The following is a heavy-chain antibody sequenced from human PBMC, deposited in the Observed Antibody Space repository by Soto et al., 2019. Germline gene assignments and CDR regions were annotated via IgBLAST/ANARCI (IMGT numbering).Heavy chain of an antibody. CDR2: IYYSGST. D-gene: IGHD5-12*01. CDR3: ARVATKLTEYYYYMDV. Sequence: KPSETLSLTCTVSGGSISSSSYYWGWIRQPPGKGLEWIGSIYYSGSTYYNPSLKSRVTISVDTSKNQFSLKLSSVTAADTAVYYCARVATKLTEYYYYMDVWGKGTTVTVS. V-gene: IGHV4-39*01. J-gene: IGHJ6*03. CDR1: GGSISSSSYY.